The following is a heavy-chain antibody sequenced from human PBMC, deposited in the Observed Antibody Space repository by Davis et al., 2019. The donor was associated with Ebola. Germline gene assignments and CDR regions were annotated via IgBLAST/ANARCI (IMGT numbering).Heavy chain of an antibody. CDR1: GFTFSSYA. CDR3: ARDVGDV. CDR2: IHGDGSST. V-gene: IGHV3-74*01. Sequence: PGGSLRLSCAAYGFTFSSYAMHWVRQAPGKGLLWVSRIHGDGSSTSYADSVKGRFTITRDNAEYSLFLQMSSLRDEDTAVYCCARDVGDVWGRGTTVTVSS. J-gene: IGHJ6*02.